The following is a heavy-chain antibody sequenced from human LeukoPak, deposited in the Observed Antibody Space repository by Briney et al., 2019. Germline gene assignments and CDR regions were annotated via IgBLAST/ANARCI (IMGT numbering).Heavy chain of an antibody. Sequence: GGSLRLSCAASGFTFSSYAMSWVRQAPGKGLEWVSAISGSGGSTYYADSVKGRFTISRDNSKNTLYLQMNSLRAEDTVVYYCAKARYYDSSGLGQHWGQGTLVTVSS. CDR1: GFTFSSYA. J-gene: IGHJ1*01. CDR3: AKARYYDSSGLGQH. D-gene: IGHD3-22*01. CDR2: ISGSGGST. V-gene: IGHV3-23*01.